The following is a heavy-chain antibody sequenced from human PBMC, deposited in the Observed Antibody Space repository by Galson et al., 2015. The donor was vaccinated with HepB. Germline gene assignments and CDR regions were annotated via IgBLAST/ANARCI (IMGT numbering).Heavy chain of an antibody. CDR3: ARMYSSSWYGRGGDKYYYYYGMDV. V-gene: IGHV3-48*02. CDR1: GFTFNNAW. D-gene: IGHD6-13*01. CDR2: ISSSSSTI. Sequence: SLRLSCAASGFTFNNAWMNWVRQAPGKGLEWVPYISSSSSTIYYADSVKGRFTISRDNAKNSLYLQMNSLRDEDTAVYYCARMYSSSWYGRGGDKYYYYYGMDVWGQGTTVTVSS. J-gene: IGHJ6*02.